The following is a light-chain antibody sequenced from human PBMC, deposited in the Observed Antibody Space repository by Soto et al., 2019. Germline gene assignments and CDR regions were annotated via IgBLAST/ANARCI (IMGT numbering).Light chain of an antibody. CDR1: SPNIGAGYD. J-gene: IGLJ2*01. V-gene: IGLV1-40*01. CDR3: QSYDSSLRGSV. CDR2: GNT. Sequence: QAVVTQPPSVSGAPGQRVTISCTGSSPNIGAGYDVHWYQHLPGTAPQLLIYGNTNRPSGVPDRFSGSKSGTSASLAITGLQPEDEADYYCQSYDSSLRGSVFGGGTKLTVL.